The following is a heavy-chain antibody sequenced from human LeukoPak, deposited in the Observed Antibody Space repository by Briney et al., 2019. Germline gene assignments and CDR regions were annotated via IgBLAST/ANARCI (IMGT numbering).Heavy chain of an antibody. CDR1: GFTFSSYS. V-gene: IGHV3-48*04. D-gene: IGHD3-10*01. CDR3: ARPLMYYYGSETYFWFDP. Sequence: PGGSLRLSCAASGFTFSSYSMNWVRQAPGKGLEWVSYISSSSSTIYYADSVKGRLTISRDNAKNSLSLQMNSLRAEDTAVYYCARPLMYYYGSETYFWFDPWGQGTLVTVSS. CDR2: ISSSSSTI. J-gene: IGHJ5*02.